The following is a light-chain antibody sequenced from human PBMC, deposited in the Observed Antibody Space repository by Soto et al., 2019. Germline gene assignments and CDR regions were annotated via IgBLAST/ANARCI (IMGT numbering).Light chain of an antibody. CDR2: EVS. J-gene: IGLJ2*01. Sequence: QSVLTQPASVSGSPGQSITISCTGTSSDVGGYNYVSWYQQHPGKAPKLMIYEVSNRPSGVSNRFSGSKSGNTASLTISGLQAEDEADYYCSSYTRSSTLVLFGGGTKVTVL. CDR1: SSDVGGYNY. CDR3: SSYTRSSTLVL. V-gene: IGLV2-14*01.